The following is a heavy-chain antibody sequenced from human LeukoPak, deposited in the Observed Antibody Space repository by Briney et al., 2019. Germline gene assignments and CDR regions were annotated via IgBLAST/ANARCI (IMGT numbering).Heavy chain of an antibody. D-gene: IGHD3-22*01. CDR2: INPSGDST. CDR1: GYTFTSYY. Sequence: ASVMVSCKASGYTFTSYYMHWVRQAPGQGLEWMGIINPSGDSTRYAQKFQGRVTMTRDTSTSTVYMELSSLRSEDTAVYYCARDGNYYDSSGYYYFDYWGQGTLVTASS. J-gene: IGHJ4*02. CDR3: ARDGNYYDSSGYYYFDY. V-gene: IGHV1-46*01.